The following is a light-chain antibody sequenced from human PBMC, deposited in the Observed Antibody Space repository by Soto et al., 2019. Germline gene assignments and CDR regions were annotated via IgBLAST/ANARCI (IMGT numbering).Light chain of an antibody. CDR1: QSVSSSY. CDR3: QQYGSSRRT. Sequence: EIVFNQSPGTLSLSPGERATLSCRASQSVSSSYLAWYQQKPGQAPRLLIYGASSRATGIPDRFSGSGSGTDSTLTISRLEPEDFAVYYCQQYGSSRRTFGQGTKVDIK. J-gene: IGKJ1*01. V-gene: IGKV3-20*01. CDR2: GAS.